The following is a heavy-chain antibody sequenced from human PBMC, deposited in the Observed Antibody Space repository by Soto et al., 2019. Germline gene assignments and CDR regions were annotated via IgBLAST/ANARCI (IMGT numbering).Heavy chain of an antibody. CDR1: GGSISNYY. Sequence: SETLSLTCTVSGGSISNYYCNWIRQPAGKGLEWIGRIDTSGSTNYNPSLKSRVTMSVDTSKQEFSLRLSSVTAADTALYYCARGGQDFWSGPFDYWGRGALVTVSS. CDR3: ARGGQDFWSGPFDY. V-gene: IGHV4-4*07. D-gene: IGHD3-3*01. CDR2: IDTSGST. J-gene: IGHJ4*02.